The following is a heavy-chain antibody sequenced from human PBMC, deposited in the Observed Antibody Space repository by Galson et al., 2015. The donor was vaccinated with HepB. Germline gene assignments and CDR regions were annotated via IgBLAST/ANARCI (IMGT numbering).Heavy chain of an antibody. CDR3: ARVADSDYGDHTHFDY. J-gene: IGHJ4*02. CDR1: GFTFSSYG. V-gene: IGHV3-30*02. D-gene: IGHD4-17*01. Sequence: SLRLSCAASGFTFSSYGMHWVRQAPGKGLEWVAFIRYDGRNKYYADSVKGRFTASRDNSKNTVYLQINSLRADDTAVYYCARVADSDYGDHTHFDYWGQGSLVTVSS. CDR2: IRYDGRNK.